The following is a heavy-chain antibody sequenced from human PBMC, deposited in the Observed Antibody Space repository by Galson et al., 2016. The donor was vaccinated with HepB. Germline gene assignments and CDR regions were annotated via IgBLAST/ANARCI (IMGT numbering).Heavy chain of an antibody. V-gene: IGHV3-9*01. CDR3: AKGSPGIAVPKPLTD. J-gene: IGHJ4*02. D-gene: IGHD6-19*01. CDR2: ISWNSDSI. Sequence: SLRLSCAASGFTFNTYSMNWVRQAPGKGLEWVSGISWNSDSIGYADSVRGRFTISRDNAKNSLYLQMNSLRPEDTALYYCAKGSPGIAVPKPLTDWGQGTLVTVSS. CDR1: GFTFNTYS.